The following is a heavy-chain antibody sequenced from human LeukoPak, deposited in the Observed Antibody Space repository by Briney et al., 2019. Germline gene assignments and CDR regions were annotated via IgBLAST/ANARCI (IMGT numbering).Heavy chain of an antibody. CDR3: AKVSDRDSSGYYWGFEY. D-gene: IGHD3-22*01. Sequence: SETLSLTCTVSGGSISSYRWTWIRQPPGKGLEWIGHNSYSGSTNYNPSLKSRVTISVDMSKNQFSLKLTSVTAADTAVYYCAKVSDRDSSGYYWGFEYWGQGTLVTVSS. J-gene: IGHJ4*02. V-gene: IGHV4-59*08. CDR1: GGSISSYR. CDR2: NSYSGST.